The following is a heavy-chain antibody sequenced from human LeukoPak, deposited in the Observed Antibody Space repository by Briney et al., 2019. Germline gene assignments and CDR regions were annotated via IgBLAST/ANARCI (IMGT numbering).Heavy chain of an antibody. Sequence: PSETLSLTCTVSGGSVTSGGYFWSWIRQLPGKRLEWIGYVYYSGSTYYNPSLKSRVTISVDTSNNQFSLKLSSVTAADTAVYYCARGAGGDYYDSSGYYNDYWGQGTLVTVSS. D-gene: IGHD3-22*01. J-gene: IGHJ4*02. CDR1: GGSVTSGGYF. V-gene: IGHV4-31*03. CDR2: VYYSGST. CDR3: ARGAGGDYYDSSGYYNDY.